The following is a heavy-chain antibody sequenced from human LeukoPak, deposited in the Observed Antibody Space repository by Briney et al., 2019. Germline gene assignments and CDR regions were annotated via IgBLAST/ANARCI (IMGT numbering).Heavy chain of an antibody. CDR3: AKGPPGGYCSGGSCYRYYYYYYYMDV. J-gene: IGHJ6*03. D-gene: IGHD2-15*01. Sequence: GGSLRLSCAASGFTFSSYAMSWVRQAPGKGLEWVSAIIGSGGSTYYADSVKGRFTISRDNSKNTLYLQMNSQIAADTALYYCAKGPPGGYCSGGSCYRYYYYYYYMDVWGKGTTVTVSS. V-gene: IGHV3-23*01. CDR2: IIGSGGST. CDR1: GFTFSSYA.